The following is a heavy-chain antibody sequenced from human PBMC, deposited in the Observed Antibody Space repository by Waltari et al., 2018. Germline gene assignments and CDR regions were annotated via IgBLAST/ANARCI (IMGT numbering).Heavy chain of an antibody. CDR1: GYTFTGYY. V-gene: IGHV1-2*02. CDR3: ARVYYDYVWGSSYNWFDP. J-gene: IGHJ5*02. CDR2: INPNRGGK. D-gene: IGHD3-16*01. Sequence: QVQLVQSGAEVKKPGASVKVSCKASGYTFTGYYMHWVRQAPGQGLEWMGWINPNRGGKNYAQKFQGRVTMTRDTSISTAYMELSRLRSDDTAVYYCARVYYDYVWGSSYNWFDPWGQGTLVTVSS.